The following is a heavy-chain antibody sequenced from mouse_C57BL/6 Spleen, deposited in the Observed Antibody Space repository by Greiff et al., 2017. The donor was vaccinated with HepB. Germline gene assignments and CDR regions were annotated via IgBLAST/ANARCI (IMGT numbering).Heavy chain of an antibody. CDR2: INPSSGYT. J-gene: IGHJ4*01. V-gene: IGHV1-4*01. Sequence: VQWVESGAELARPGASVKMSCKASGYTFTSYTMHWVKQRPGQGLEWIGYINPSSGYTKYNQKFKDKATLTADKSSSTAYMQLSSLTSEDSAVYYCARGEDMDYWGQGTSVTVSS. CDR1: GYTFTSYT. CDR3: ARGEDMDY. D-gene: IGHD2-13*01.